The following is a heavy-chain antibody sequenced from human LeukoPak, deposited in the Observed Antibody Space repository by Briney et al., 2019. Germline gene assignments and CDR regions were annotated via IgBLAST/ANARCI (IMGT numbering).Heavy chain of an antibody. CDR1: GFIFDTHD. Sequence: GGSLRLSCGASGFIFDTHDMHWVRQAPGKGLEWVAFIRFDGSHTYYADSVRGRFTISRDNAKNSLYLQMNSLRAEDTAVYYCARDQSLLTYSSSLDYWGQGTLVTVSS. J-gene: IGHJ4*02. D-gene: IGHD6-6*01. V-gene: IGHV3-30*02. CDR3: ARDQSLLTYSSSLDY. CDR2: IRFDGSHT.